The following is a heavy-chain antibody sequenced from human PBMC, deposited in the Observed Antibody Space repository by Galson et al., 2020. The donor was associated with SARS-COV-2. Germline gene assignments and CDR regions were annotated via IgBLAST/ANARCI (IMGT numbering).Heavy chain of an antibody. CDR1: GFTFSDYY. CDR3: ARDFVGILADYYYGMDV. V-gene: IGHV3-11*01. D-gene: IGHD1-26*01. CDR2: ISSSGSTI. J-gene: IGHJ6*02. Sequence: GGSLRLSCAASGFTFSDYYMSWIRQAPGKGLEWVSYISSSGSTIYYADSVKGRFTISRDNAKNSLYLQMNSLRAEDTAVYYCARDFVGILADYYYGMDVWGQGTTVTVSS.